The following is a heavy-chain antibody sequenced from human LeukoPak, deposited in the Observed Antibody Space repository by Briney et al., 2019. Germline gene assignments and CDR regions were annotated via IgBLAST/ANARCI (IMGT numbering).Heavy chain of an antibody. CDR2: IYSSGRT. CDR1: GGSISSSTYY. D-gene: IGHD1-26*01. J-gene: IGHJ2*01. CDR3: ARWSGVVGTARGWYFDL. V-gene: IGHV4-39*07. Sequence: PSETLSLTCTVSGGSISSSTYYWGWIRQPPGKGLEWIGNIYSSGRTYYNPSLKSRVTISVDTSKNQFSLKLSSVTAADTAVYYCARWSGVVGTARGWYFDLWGRGTLVTVSS.